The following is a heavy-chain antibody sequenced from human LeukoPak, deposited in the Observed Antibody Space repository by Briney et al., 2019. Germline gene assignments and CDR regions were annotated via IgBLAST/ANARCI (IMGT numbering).Heavy chain of an antibody. Sequence: GGSLRLSCAVSGFTFSSYGMHWVRHAPGKGLEWVAVIWYDESNKNYGDSVKGRFTISRDNSKNTLYLQMNSLRDEDTAVYYCARDSGWLTDSLDIWGRGTMVTVSS. J-gene: IGHJ3*02. V-gene: IGHV3-33*01. CDR2: IWYDESNK. CDR1: GFTFSSYG. CDR3: ARDSGWLTDSLDI. D-gene: IGHD6-19*01.